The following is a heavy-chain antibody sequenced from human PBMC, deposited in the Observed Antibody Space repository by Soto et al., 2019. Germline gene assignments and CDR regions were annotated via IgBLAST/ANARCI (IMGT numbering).Heavy chain of an antibody. CDR1: GFTFSNAW. D-gene: IGHD3-22*01. J-gene: IGHJ4*02. CDR2: IKSKTDGGTT. CDR3: TTDQYYYDSSGYHISDYFDY. Sequence: EVQLVESGGGLVKPGGSLRLSCAASGFTFSNAWMNWVRQAPGKGLEWVGRIKSKTDGGTTDYAAPVKGRFTISRDDSKNTLYLQMNSLKTEDTAVYYCTTDQYYYDSSGYHISDYFDYWGQGTLVTVSS. V-gene: IGHV3-15*07.